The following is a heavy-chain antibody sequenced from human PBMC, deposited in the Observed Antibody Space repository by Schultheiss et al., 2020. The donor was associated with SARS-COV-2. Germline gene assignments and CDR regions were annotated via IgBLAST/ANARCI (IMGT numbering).Heavy chain of an antibody. J-gene: IGHJ4*02. CDR2: ISSSSYI. D-gene: IGHD2-15*01. CDR3: ARGAVVPRGY. CDR1: GFTFSSYA. V-gene: IGHV3-21*01. Sequence: GGSLRLSCAASGFTFSSYAMSWVRQAPGKGLEWVSSISSSSYIYYADSVKGRFTISRDNAKNTLYLQMNSLRAEDTAVYYCARGAVVPRGYWGQGTLVTVSS.